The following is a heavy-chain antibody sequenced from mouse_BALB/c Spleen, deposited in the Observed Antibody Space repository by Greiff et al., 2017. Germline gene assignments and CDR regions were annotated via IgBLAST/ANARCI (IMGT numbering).Heavy chain of an antibody. V-gene: IGHV1-62-2*01. Sequence: HVQLKQSGAELVKPGASVKLSCKASGYTFTEYIIHWVKQRSGQGLEWIGWFYPGSGSIKYNEKFKDKATLTADKSSSTVYMELSRLTSEDSAVYFCARHGDYYGSSHYAMDYWGQGTSVTVSS. CDR3: ARHGDYYGSSHYAMDY. CDR2: FYPGSGSI. J-gene: IGHJ4*01. CDR1: GYTFTEYI. D-gene: IGHD1-1*01.